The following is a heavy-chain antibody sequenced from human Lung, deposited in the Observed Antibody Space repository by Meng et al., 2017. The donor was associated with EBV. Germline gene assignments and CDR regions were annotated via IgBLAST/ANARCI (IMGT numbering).Heavy chain of an antibody. V-gene: IGHV3-30*07. J-gene: IGHJ5*02. CDR3: AREGGVVPAATGWFNP. D-gene: IGHD2-2*01. Sequence: ADSVKGRFTISRDNSKNTLCLQMNSLRAEDTAVYYCAREGGVVPAATGWFNPWGQGTLVTVSS.